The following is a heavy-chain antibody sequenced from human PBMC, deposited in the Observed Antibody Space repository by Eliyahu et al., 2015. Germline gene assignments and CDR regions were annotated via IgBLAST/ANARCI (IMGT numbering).Heavy chain of an antibody. J-gene: IGHJ2*01. D-gene: IGHD6-13*01. V-gene: IGHV4-61*01. CDR2: IYYRGST. CDR3: ARDSIAAAGAHWYFDL. CDR1: XGSVSSGXYY. Sequence: QVQLQESGPGLVKPSETLSLTCTVSXGSVSSGXYYXSWXRQPPGKGLEWIGYIYYRGSTNYNPSLKSRVTISVDTSKNQFSLKLSSVTAADTAVYYCARDSIAAAGAHWYFDLWGRGTLVTVSS.